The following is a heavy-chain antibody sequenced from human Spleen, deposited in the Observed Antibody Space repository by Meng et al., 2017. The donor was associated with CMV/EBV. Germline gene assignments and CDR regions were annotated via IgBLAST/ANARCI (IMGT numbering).Heavy chain of an antibody. V-gene: IGHV3-48*03. CDR2: ISNGGTTI. CDR3: AKVSRGSKPWPVVVNVPYFDY. D-gene: IGHD2-15*01. Sequence: GESLKISCAVSGFTFSSYEMNWVRQAPGKGLEWVSYISNGGTTIYYADSVKGRFTISRDNAKNSLYLQMNSLRAEDTAVYYCAKVSRGSKPWPVVVNVPYFDYWGQGTLVTVSS. CDR1: GFTFSSYE. J-gene: IGHJ4*02.